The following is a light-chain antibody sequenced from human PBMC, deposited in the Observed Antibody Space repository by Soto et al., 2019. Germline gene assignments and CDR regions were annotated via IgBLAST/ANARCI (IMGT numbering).Light chain of an antibody. CDR1: SGSVATGYY. V-gene: IGLV8-61*01. CDR2: TTN. Sequence: QAVVTQEPSFSVSPGGTVTLTCGLSSGSVATGYYPSWLQQTPGQAPRTLIYTTNTRSSGVPDPFSGSILGDRAALTITGAQADDESDYYCVLFMGSGIGVFGGGTKVTVL. CDR3: VLFMGSGIGV. J-gene: IGLJ3*02.